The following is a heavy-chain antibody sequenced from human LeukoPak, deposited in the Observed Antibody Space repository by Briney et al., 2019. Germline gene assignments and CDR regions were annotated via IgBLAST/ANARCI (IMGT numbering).Heavy chain of an antibody. D-gene: IGHD1-26*01. Sequence: GGSLRLSCAASRFTFSRYGIHWVRQAPGKGLEWVAFIRYDGSNKYYTDSVKGRFTISRDNSKNTLYLQMNSLRAEDTAVYYCAKGRGWEASYYYYMDVWGKGTTVTISS. CDR3: AKGRGWEASYYYYMDV. CDR1: RFTFSRYG. J-gene: IGHJ6*03. CDR2: IRYDGSNK. V-gene: IGHV3-30*02.